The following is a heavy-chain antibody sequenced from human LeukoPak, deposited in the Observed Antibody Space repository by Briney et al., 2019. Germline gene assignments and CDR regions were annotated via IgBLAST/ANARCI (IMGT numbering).Heavy chain of an antibody. CDR1: GVSISSSNW. V-gene: IGHV4-4*02. Sequence: TPSGTLSLTCGVSGVSISSSNWWTWVRQPPGKGLEWIGEIQHSGSTNYNPSLKSRVTLSVDKSKNHVSLNLISVTAADTAVYYCARDRRYTASWYQNYDSGGTYPTFDYWGQGTLVTVSS. J-gene: IGHJ4*02. CDR2: IQHSGST. D-gene: IGHD3-22*01. CDR3: ARDRRYTASWYQNYDSGGTYPTFDY.